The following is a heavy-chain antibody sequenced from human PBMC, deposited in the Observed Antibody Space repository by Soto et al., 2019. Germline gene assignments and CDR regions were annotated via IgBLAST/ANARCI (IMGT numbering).Heavy chain of an antibody. V-gene: IGHV4-4*02. D-gene: IGHD5-12*01. Sequence: SETLSLTCAVSSGSISSSNWWSWVRQPPGKGLEWIGEIYHSGSTNYNPSLKSRVTISVDKSKNQFSLKLSSVTAADTAVYYCARAESGYDLFDYYYMDVWGKGTTVTVSS. CDR1: SGSISSSNW. J-gene: IGHJ6*03. CDR3: ARAESGYDLFDYYYMDV. CDR2: IYHSGST.